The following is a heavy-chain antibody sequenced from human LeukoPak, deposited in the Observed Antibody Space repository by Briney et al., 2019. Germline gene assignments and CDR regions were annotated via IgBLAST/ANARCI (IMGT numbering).Heavy chain of an antibody. CDR3: ARGPPNWGMVGY. CDR1: GYTFTSYY. V-gene: IGHV1-46*01. J-gene: IGHJ4*02. CDR2: INPSGGST. Sequence: ASVKVSCKASGYTFTSYYMHWVRQAPGQGLEWMGIINPSGGSTSYAQKFQGRVTMTRDTSISTAYMELSSLAFEDTAVYYCARGPPNWGMVGYWGQGTLVTVSS. D-gene: IGHD7-27*01.